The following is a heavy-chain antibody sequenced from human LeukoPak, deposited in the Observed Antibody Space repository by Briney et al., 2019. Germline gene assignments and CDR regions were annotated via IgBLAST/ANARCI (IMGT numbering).Heavy chain of an antibody. CDR3: ARACPSGYYKY. CDR1: GYSISSGHY. J-gene: IGHJ4*02. Sequence: PSETLSLTCSVSGYSISSGHYWGWIRQSPGKGMEWIGSLNHRGTTYYNPSVKSRVSISVDTSKNQFSLMLTSVTAADTAVYFCARACPSGYYKYWGQGTPVTVSS. V-gene: IGHV4-38-2*02. CDR2: LNHRGTT. D-gene: IGHD3-10*01.